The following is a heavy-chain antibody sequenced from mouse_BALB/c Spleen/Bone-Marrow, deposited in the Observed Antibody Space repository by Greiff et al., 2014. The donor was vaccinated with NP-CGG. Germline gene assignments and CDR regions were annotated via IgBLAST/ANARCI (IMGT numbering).Heavy chain of an antibody. CDR3: AREAGYYYAMDY. Sequence: VQLQESGPQLVRPGASVKISCKASGYSFTSYWMHWVKQRPGQGLEWIGMIDPSDSETRLNQKFKDKATLTVDESSSTAYMQLSSPTSEDSAVYYCAREAGYYYAMDYWGQGTSVTVSS. CDR2: IDPSDSET. CDR1: GYSFTSYW. V-gene: IGHV1-74*04. J-gene: IGHJ4*01. D-gene: IGHD2-2*01.